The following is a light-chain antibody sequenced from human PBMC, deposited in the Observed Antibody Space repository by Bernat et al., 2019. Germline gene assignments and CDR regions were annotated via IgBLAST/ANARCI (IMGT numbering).Light chain of an antibody. Sequence: DIQLTQSPSFLSASVGDRVTITCRASQVIGTYLAWYHQKPGKAHHLLIYGASTLQSGVPSRFSGSGSGTEFTLTISSLQPEDSATYYCQQLDKFPITFGQGTRLEIK. CDR2: GAS. V-gene: IGKV1-9*01. CDR1: QVIGTY. J-gene: IGKJ5*01. CDR3: QQLDKFPIT.